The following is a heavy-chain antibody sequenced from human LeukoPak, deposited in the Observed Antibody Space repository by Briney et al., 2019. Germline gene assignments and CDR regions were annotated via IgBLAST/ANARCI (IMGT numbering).Heavy chain of an antibody. D-gene: IGHD6-13*01. J-gene: IGHJ4*02. Sequence: SETLSLTCTVSGGPISSGSYYWSWIRQPAGKGLEWIGRIYTSGSTNYNPSLKSRVTIPVDTSKNQFSLKLSSVTAADTAVYYCARAGSSSSQVYWGQGTLVTVSS. CDR1: GGPISSGSYY. CDR2: IYTSGST. V-gene: IGHV4-61*02. CDR3: ARAGSSSSQVY.